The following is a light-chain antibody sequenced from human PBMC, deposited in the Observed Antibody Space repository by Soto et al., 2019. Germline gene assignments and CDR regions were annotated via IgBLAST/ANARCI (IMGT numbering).Light chain of an antibody. CDR3: QQSFRTLFT. J-gene: IGKJ5*01. CDR2: AAS. CDR1: QSISTY. V-gene: IGKV1-39*01. Sequence: DIQMTQSPSSLSASVGDRVTITCRASQSISTYLNWYQQKPGKAPKLLIYAASSLQSVVPSRFSGSGSGTDFTLTINNLQPDDVATYYCQQSFRTLFTFGQGTRLEIK.